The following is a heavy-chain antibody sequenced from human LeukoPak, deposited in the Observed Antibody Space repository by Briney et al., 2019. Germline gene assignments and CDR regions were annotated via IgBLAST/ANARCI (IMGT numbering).Heavy chain of an antibody. CDR3: ARDPSGYFNY. J-gene: IGHJ4*02. Sequence: SETLSLTCTVSGVSVSSGNYYWSWLRQPPGKGLEWIGFIYYSGSTNCNPSLKSRVTISVDTSKNQFSLKLSSVTAADTAVYYCARDPSGYFNYWGQGTLATVSS. D-gene: IGHD3-22*01. V-gene: IGHV4-61*01. CDR2: IYYSGST. CDR1: GVSVSSGNYY.